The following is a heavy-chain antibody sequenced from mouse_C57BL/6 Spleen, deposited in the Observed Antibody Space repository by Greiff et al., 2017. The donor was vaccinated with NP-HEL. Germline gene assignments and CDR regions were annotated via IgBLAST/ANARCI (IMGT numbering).Heavy chain of an antibody. D-gene: IGHD2-5*01. CDR1: GFTFSDYY. Sequence: EVQGVESGGGLVQPGGSLKLSCAASGFTFSDYYMYWVRQTPEKRLEWVAYISNGGGSTYYPDTVKGRFTISRDNAKNTLYLQMSRLKSEDTAMYYCARQGGYSNEAMDYWGQGTSVTVSS. J-gene: IGHJ4*01. CDR2: ISNGGGST. CDR3: ARQGGYSNEAMDY. V-gene: IGHV5-12*01.